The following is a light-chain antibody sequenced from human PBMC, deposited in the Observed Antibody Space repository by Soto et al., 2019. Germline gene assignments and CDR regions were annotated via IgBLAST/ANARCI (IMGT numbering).Light chain of an antibody. J-gene: IGLJ2*01. CDR3: QSYDSSLSGSVV. CDR1: SSNIGAGYD. Sequence: QTVVTQAPSVSGAPGQRVTISCTGSSSNIGAGYDVHWYLQLPGTAPKLLIYGNSNRPSGVPDRFSGSKSGTSAALAITGLQAEDEADYYGQSYDSSLSGSVVFGGGTKVTVL. V-gene: IGLV1-40*01. CDR2: GNS.